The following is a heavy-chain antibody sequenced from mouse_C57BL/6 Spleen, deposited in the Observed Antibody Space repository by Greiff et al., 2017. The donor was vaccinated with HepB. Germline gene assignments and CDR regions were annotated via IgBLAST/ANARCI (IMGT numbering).Heavy chain of an antibody. CDR1: GFTFSSYG. V-gene: IGHV5-6*01. D-gene: IGHD1-1*01. Sequence: EVHLVESGGDLVKPGGSLKLSCAASGFTFSSYGMSWVRQTPDKRLEWVATISSGGSYTYYPDSVKGRFTISRDNAKNTLYLQMSSLKSEDTAMYYCARATTKDYFDYWGQGTTLTVSS. CDR3: ARATTKDYFDY. CDR2: ISSGGSYT. J-gene: IGHJ2*01.